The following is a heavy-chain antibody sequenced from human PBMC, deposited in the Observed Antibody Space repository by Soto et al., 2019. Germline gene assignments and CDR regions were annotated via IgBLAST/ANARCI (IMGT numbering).Heavy chain of an antibody. J-gene: IGHJ2*01. CDR1: GGTLTSYT. D-gene: IGHD3-10*01. V-gene: IGHV1-69*02. CDR3: ARGDTSFDI. CDR2: IIPLVEMA. Sequence: QVQLVQSGPEVKKPGSSVKVSCTASGGTLTSYTINWVRQAPGQGLEWMGRIIPLVEMANYAQKFQGRITIIANTSTSAPYMELSSLRSEDTAVYYCARGDTSFDIWGRGTLITVSS.